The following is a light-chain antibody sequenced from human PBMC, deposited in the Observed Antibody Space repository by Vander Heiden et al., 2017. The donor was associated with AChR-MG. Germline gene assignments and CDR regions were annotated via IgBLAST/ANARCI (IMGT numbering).Light chain of an antibody. J-gene: IGKJ2*01. CDR1: RSVYIS. V-gene: IGKV3D-15*01. CDR3: QQYNDWPT. CDR2: GAS. Sequence: EIVMTQSPATLSLSPGQSATLSCRASRSVYISLAWYQQKPGQVPRLLIYGASARATGIPSRFSGSGSGTEFTLTISSLQSEDFTTYYCQQYNDWPTFGQGTKLEIK.